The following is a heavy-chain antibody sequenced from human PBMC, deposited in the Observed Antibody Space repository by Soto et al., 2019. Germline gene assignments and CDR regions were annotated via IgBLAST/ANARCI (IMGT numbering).Heavy chain of an antibody. V-gene: IGHV4-34*01. Sequence: SETLSLTCAVYGGSFSGYYWSWIRQPPGKGLEWIGEINHSGSTNYNPSLKSRVTISVDTSKNQFSLKLSSVTAADTAVYYCARIRLTTALLWGQGALVTVS. D-gene: IGHD4-17*01. J-gene: IGHJ4*02. CDR3: ARIRLTTALL. CDR1: GGSFSGYY. CDR2: INHSGST.